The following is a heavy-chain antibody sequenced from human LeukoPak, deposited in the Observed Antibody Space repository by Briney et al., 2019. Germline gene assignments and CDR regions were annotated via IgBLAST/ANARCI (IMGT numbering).Heavy chain of an antibody. V-gene: IGHV3-33*01. CDR2: IWYDGSNK. Sequence: GGSLRLSCAASGFTFSSYGMHWVRQAPGKGLEWVAVIWYDGSNKYYVDSVKGRFTISRDNAKNTLYLQMNSLRPEDTAVYYCAREGSNPPDDLDIWGQGTMVTVSS. CDR3: AREGSNPPDDLDI. J-gene: IGHJ3*02. CDR1: GFTFSSYG.